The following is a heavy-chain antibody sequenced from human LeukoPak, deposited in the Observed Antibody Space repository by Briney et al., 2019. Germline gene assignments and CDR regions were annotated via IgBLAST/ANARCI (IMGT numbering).Heavy chain of an antibody. CDR1: GGTFSSYA. V-gene: IGHV1-69*13. J-gene: IGHJ6*03. Sequence: SVKVSCKASGGTFSSYAISWVRQAPGQGLEWMGGIIPIFGTANYAQKFQGRGTITADESTSTAYMELSSLRSEDTAVYYCARGAERSRGWYDYYYMDVWGKGTTVTISS. CDR3: ARGAERSRGWYDYYYMDV. D-gene: IGHD6-19*01. CDR2: IIPIFGTA.